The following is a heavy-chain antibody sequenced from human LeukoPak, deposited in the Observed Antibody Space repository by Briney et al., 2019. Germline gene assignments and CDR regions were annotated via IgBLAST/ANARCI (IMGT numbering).Heavy chain of an antibody. Sequence: ASVKVSCKASGYTITTYGITWVRQAPGQGPEWMGWINIYSGNTNYAQKFQGRVTMTRDTSTSTVYMELSSLRSEDTAVYYCARDPNRATHQWVHYYYYMDVWGKGTTVTVSS. J-gene: IGHJ6*03. V-gene: IGHV1-18*01. CDR1: GYTITTYG. D-gene: IGHD5-12*01. CDR3: ARDPNRATHQWVHYYYYMDV. CDR2: INIYSGNT.